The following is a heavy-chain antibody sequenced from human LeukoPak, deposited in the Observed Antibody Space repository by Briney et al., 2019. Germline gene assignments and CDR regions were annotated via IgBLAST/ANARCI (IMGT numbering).Heavy chain of an antibody. Sequence: GGSLRLSCAASGFTFSSYAMSWVREAPGKGLEGVSALGGSGGSTYYADSVKGRFTISRDNTKNTLYLQMTSLRAEDTAVFYCAKEQSSPMVRGVIGYWGQGTLVTVSS. CDR1: GFTFSSYA. V-gene: IGHV3-23*01. D-gene: IGHD3-10*01. CDR2: LGGSGGST. CDR3: AKEQSSPMVRGVIGY. J-gene: IGHJ4*02.